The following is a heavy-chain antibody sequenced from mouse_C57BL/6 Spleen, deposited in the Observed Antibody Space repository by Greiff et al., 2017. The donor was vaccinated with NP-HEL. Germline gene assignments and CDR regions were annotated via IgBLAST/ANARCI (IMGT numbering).Heavy chain of an antibody. D-gene: IGHD1-1*01. J-gene: IGHJ4*01. CDR2: INPSNGGT. CDR1: GYTFTSYW. CDR3: ARSPSITTASMDY. Sequence: VQLQQPGTELVKPGASVKLSCKASGYTFTSYWMHWVKQRPGQGLEWIGNINPSNGGTNYNEKFKSKATLTVDKSSSTAYMQLSSLTSEDSAVYYCARSPSITTASMDYWGQGTSVTVSS. V-gene: IGHV1-53*01.